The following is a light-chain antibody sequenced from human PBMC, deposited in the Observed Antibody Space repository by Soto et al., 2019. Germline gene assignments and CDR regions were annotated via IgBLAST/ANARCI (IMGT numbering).Light chain of an antibody. CDR1: SSNIGSNT. CDR2: SNN. J-gene: IGLJ2*01. V-gene: IGLV1-44*01. Sequence: QAVLTQPPSASGTPGQRVTISCSGSSSNIGSNTVNWYQQLPVTAPKVLIYSNNQQPSGVPDRFSGSKSGTSASLAISGLQSEDEADYYCAAWDDSLNGVVFGGGTKLTVL. CDR3: AAWDDSLNGVV.